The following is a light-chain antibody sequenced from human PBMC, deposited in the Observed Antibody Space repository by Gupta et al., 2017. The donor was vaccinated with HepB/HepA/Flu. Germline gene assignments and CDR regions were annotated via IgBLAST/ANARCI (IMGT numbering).Light chain of an antibody. V-gene: IGKV1-9*01. CDR1: QDITNY. CDR3: QQLHSYPLT. CDR2: AAS. J-gene: IGKJ4*01. Sequence: DIQLTQSPSLLSASVGDRVTITCRASQDITNYLAWYQQQPGKAPRLLVWAASTLQSGVPSRFTGSGSGTEFTLTISSLQPEDFATYYCQQLHSYPLTFGGGTKVEIK.